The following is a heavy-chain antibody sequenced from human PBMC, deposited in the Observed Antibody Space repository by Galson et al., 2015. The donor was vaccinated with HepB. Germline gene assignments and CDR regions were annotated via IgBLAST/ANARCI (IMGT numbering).Heavy chain of an antibody. Sequence: SLRLSCAASGFTFKTHSMNWVRQAPGKGLEWVSYISSSSSAIYYADSVKGRFTIFRDNAKNSLYLQMHSLRNADTAVYYCARALPWSFRGYGMDVWGQGTTVTVSS. CDR1: GFTFKTHS. J-gene: IGHJ6*02. CDR2: ISSSSSAI. V-gene: IGHV3-48*02. CDR3: ARALPWSFRGYGMDV. D-gene: IGHD2-21*01.